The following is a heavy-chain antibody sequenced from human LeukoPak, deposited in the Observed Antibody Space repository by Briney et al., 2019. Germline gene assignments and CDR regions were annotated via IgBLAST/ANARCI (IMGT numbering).Heavy chain of an antibody. CDR3: ARDRESNWYSYLDA. CDR2: IKEDGSTK. Sequence: GGSLRLSCATSGFTFTNYLMSWIRQAPGKGLEWVANIKEDGSTKWYVDSVRGRFTISRDSAKNSLYLQMDGLRAEDTAVYYCARDRESNWYSYLDAWGQGTLVTVSP. J-gene: IGHJ4*02. D-gene: IGHD6-13*01. CDR1: GFTFTNYL. V-gene: IGHV3-7*01.